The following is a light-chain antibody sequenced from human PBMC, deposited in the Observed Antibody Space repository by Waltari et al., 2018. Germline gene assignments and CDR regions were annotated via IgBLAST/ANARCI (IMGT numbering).Light chain of an antibody. CDR1: QSVNSY. Sequence: EIVLTQSPATLSLSPGERATLSCRTGQSVNSYLAWYQHKPGQAPRLLIYDASNRATGIPARFSGSGSGTDFTLTISSLEPDDFALYYCQQRFTWPSITFGQGTRLEIK. CDR3: QQRFTWPSIT. CDR2: DAS. J-gene: IGKJ5*01. V-gene: IGKV3-11*01.